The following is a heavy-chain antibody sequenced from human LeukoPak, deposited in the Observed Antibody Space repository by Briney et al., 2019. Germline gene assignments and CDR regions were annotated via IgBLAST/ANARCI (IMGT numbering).Heavy chain of an antibody. CDR1: GDSVTSYY. J-gene: IGHJ4*02. D-gene: IGHD2-8*02. CDR3: ARLDCTGDGCYNH. V-gene: IGHV4-59*08. Sequence: SETLSLTCSVSGDSVTSYYWSWIRQPPGKGLEWIGYVSSDGTTNYTPSLRSRVIMSVDTAKNHISLGLTSLTAADTAIYYCARLDCTGDGCYNHWGQGTLVTVSS. CDR2: VSSDGTT.